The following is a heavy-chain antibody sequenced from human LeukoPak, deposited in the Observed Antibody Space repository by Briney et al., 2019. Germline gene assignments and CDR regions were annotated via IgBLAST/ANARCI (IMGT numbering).Heavy chain of an antibody. V-gene: IGHV3-23*01. CDR1: GFTFSSYA. D-gene: IGHD3-10*01. Sequence: GGSLRLSCTASGFTFSSYAMSWVRQAPGKGLEWTSAISGSGGSTYYADSVKGRFTISRDNSKNTLYLQMNSLRAEDTAVYYCAKDQGFAMVRGVINDAFDIWGQGTMATVSS. CDR2: ISGSGGST. CDR3: AKDQGFAMVRGVINDAFDI. J-gene: IGHJ3*02.